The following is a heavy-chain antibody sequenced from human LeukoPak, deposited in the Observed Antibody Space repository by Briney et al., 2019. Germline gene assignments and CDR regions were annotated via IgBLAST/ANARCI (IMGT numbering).Heavy chain of an antibody. V-gene: IGHV1-3*04. D-gene: IGHD1-26*01. Sequence: GASVKVSCKTSGYTFSTYALHWVRQAPGQRLEWMGWINTVTAITLFSEKFQGRVTITRDTSASTAYMELSSLRSEDTAVYYCARGSDTRSPYDYWGQGTLVTVSS. CDR3: ARGSDTRSPYDY. CDR1: GYTFSTYA. J-gene: IGHJ4*02. CDR2: INTVTAIT.